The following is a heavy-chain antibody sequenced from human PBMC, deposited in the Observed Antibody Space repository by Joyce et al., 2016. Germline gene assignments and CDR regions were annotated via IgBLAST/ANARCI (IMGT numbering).Heavy chain of an antibody. D-gene: IGHD3-3*01. CDR2: IYFSDNT. CDR1: GGSINSYY. J-gene: IGHJ3*01. Sequence: QVQLQESGPGLVKPSETLSLTCTVSGGSINSYYWSWIRQSPGKGLDWIGYIYFSDNTNYNPSLKSRVAISVDMSKKKFSLKLTSVTAADAAVYYYARQGASRSAAFDVWGQGTMVTVSS. V-gene: IGHV4-59*08. CDR3: ARQGASRSAAFDV.